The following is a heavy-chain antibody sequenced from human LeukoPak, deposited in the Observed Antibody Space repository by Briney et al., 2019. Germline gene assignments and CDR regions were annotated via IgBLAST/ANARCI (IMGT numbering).Heavy chain of an antibody. CDR2: IYHSGST. J-gene: IGHJ6*02. V-gene: IGHV4-30-2*01. CDR1: GGSISSGGYS. D-gene: IGHD7-27*01. Sequence: SQTLSLICAVSGGSISSGGYSWSWIRQPPGKGLEWIGYIYHSGSTYYNPSLKSRVTISVDRSKNQFSLKLSSVTAADTTVYYCARAPWGYYYGMDVWGQGTTVTVSS. CDR3: ARAPWGYYYGMDV.